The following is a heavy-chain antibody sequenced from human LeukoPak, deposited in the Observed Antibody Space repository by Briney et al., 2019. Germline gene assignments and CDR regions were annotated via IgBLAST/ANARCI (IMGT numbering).Heavy chain of an antibody. CDR3: ARDPYNWNDGHSGYYGMDV. V-gene: IGHV1-69*04. CDR1: GGTFSSYA. CDR2: VIPILGIA. D-gene: IGHD1-1*01. J-gene: IGHJ6*02. Sequence: ASVKVSCKASGGTFSSYAIGWVRQAPGQGLEWMGRVIPILGIANYAQKFQGRVTITADKSTSTAYMELSSLRSEDTAVYYCARDPYNWNDGHSGYYGMDVWGQGTTVTVSS.